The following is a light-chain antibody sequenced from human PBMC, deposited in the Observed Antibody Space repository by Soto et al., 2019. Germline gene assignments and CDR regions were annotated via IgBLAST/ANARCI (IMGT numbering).Light chain of an antibody. Sequence: EIVLTQSPGTLSLSPGESATLSCRANQVVSSSYLAWYQQKPGQAPRLLIYHASDRAIGIPDRFSGSGSGTDFTLTITRLEPDDFATYYCQQYKSYSLTFGGGTKVEIK. CDR3: QQYKSYSLT. V-gene: IGKV3-20*01. CDR2: HAS. J-gene: IGKJ4*01. CDR1: QVVSSSY.